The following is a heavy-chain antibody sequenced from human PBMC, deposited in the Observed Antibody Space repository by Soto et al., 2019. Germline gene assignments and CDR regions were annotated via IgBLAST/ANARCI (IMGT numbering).Heavy chain of an antibody. CDR1: GGTFSSYA. J-gene: IGHJ5*02. Sequence: SVKVSCKASGGTFSSYAISWVRQAPGEGLEWMGGIIPIFGTANYAQKFQGRVTITADESTSTAYMELSSLRSEDTAVYYCARTLWTGTTPDNWFDPWGQGTLVTVSS. CDR2: IIPIFGTA. V-gene: IGHV1-69*13. D-gene: IGHD1-7*01. CDR3: ARTLWTGTTPDNWFDP.